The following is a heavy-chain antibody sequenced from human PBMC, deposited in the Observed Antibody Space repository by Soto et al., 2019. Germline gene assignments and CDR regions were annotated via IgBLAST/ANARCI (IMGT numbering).Heavy chain of an antibody. V-gene: IGHV3-21*01. CDR1: RFTFSSYS. Sequence: EVQLVESGGGLVKPGGSLRLSCAASRFTFSSYSMNWVRQAPGKGLEWVSSISSSSSYIYYADSVKGRFTISRDNAKNSLYLQMNSLRAEDTAVYYCAREKYSSGPDAFDIWGQGTMVTVSS. J-gene: IGHJ3*02. CDR2: ISSSSSYI. CDR3: AREKYSSGPDAFDI. D-gene: IGHD6-19*01.